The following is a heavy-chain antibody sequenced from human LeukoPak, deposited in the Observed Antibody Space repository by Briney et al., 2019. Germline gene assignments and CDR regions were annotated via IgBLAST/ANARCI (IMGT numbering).Heavy chain of an antibody. CDR1: GYTFTSYD. J-gene: IGHJ6*02. CDR3: ARGLFEDIVASPHYGMDV. CDR2: MNPNSGNT. V-gene: IGHV1-8*01. D-gene: IGHD5-12*01. Sequence: ASVKVSCKASGYTFTSYDINWVRQATGQGLQWMGWMNPNSGNTGYAQKFQGRVTMTRNTSISTAYMELSSLRSEDTAAYYCARGLFEDIVASPHYGMDVWGQGTTVTVSS.